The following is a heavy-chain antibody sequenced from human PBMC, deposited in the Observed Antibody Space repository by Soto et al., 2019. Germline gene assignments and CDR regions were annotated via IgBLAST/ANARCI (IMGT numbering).Heavy chain of an antibody. CDR3: AKGQNEGYYDLDYMDV. CDR2: ISYDGSNK. D-gene: IGHD3-3*01. CDR1: GFTFSSYG. Sequence: QVQLVESGGGVVQPGRSLRLSCAASGFTFSSYGMHWVRQAPGKGLEWVAVISYDGSNKYYADSVKGRFTISRDNSKNTLYLQMNSLRAEDTAVYYCAKGQNEGYYDLDYMDVWGKGTTVTVSS. V-gene: IGHV3-30*18. J-gene: IGHJ6*03.